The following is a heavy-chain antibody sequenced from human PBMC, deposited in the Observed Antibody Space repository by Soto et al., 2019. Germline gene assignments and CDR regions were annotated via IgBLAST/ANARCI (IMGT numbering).Heavy chain of an antibody. CDR3: VQFSYHGDYRAFDS. V-gene: IGHV2-5*02. J-gene: IGHJ4*02. CDR1: GFSLSTTGEG. CDR2: IYWDDEK. Sequence: QITLEESGPTLVKPTQTLTLTCTFSGFSLSTTGEGVAWIRQPPGKALEWLALIYWDDEKRYSPSLKTRLTITKDTSKNQVVLTMTNMAPVDTATYYCVQFSYHGDYRAFDSWGQGTLVTVSS. D-gene: IGHD4-17*01.